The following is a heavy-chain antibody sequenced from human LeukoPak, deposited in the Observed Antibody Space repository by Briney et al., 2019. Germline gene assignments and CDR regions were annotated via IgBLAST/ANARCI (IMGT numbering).Heavy chain of an antibody. V-gene: IGHV3-23*01. CDR3: AKDRELLFAHCWFDL. J-gene: IGHJ5*02. D-gene: IGHD3-10*01. CDR1: GFTFATYA. CDR2: ISISSVDS. Sequence: PGGSLRLSCAASGFTFATYAMSWVRQAPGKGLEWVGGISISSVDSYYADSVKGRFSISRDDSKNTLYLQMNRLRDGDTAIYYCAKDRELLFAHCWFDLWGQGTLVTVSS.